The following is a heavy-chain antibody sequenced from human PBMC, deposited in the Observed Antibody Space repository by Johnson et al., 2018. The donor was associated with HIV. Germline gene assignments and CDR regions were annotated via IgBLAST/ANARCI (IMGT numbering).Heavy chain of an antibody. CDR2: IWSDGSNK. V-gene: IGHV3-33*01. Sequence: QVQLVESGGGVVQPGRSVRLSCAASGLSFSSYGMEWVRQAPGKGLEWVAVIWSDGSNKHYADSVKGRFTISRDNAKNTLYLQMNSLRAEDTAVYYCARDKAVGYSSGWHAFDIWGQGTMVTVSS. CDR3: ARDKAVGYSSGWHAFDI. J-gene: IGHJ3*02. D-gene: IGHD6-19*01. CDR1: GLSFSSYG.